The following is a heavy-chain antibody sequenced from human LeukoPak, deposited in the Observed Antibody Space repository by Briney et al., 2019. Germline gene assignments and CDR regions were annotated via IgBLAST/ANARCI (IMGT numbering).Heavy chain of an antibody. D-gene: IGHD3-10*01. J-gene: IGHJ3*02. CDR3: ARGRSPQAPLPDAFDI. CDR2: IYYSGST. V-gene: IGHV4-59*01. CDR1: GGSISSYY. Sequence: PSETLSLTCTVPGGSISSYYWSWIRQPPGKGLEWIGYIYYSGSTNYNPSLKSRVTISVDTSKNQFSLKLSSVTAADTAVYYCARGRSPQAPLPDAFDIWGQGTMVTVSS.